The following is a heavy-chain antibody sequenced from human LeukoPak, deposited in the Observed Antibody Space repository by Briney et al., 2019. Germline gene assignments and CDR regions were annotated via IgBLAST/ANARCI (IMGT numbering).Heavy chain of an antibody. CDR1: GYTFTSYY. CDR2: INPSGGST. D-gene: IGHD3-3*01. Sequence: ASVKVSCKASGYTFTSYYMHWVRQAPGQGLEWMGIINPSGGSTSYAQKFQGRVTMTRDTSTSTVYMELSSLRSEDTAVYYCARGYDPPFHDFWSATPTNWGQGTLVTVSS. CDR3: ARGYDPPFHDFWSATPTN. J-gene: IGHJ4*02. V-gene: IGHV1-46*01.